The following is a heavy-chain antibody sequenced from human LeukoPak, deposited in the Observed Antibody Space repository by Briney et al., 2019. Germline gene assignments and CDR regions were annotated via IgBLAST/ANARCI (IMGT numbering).Heavy chain of an antibody. CDR1: GFTFDDYS. V-gene: IGHV3-9*01. J-gene: IGHJ4*02. CDR2: ISWNRCSI. Sequence: PGVSLRLSCTASGFTFDDYSIHWVRHAPGKGLEGVSDISWNRCSIGYADSVKGRFTISRDNAKNYLYLQMNSPIAEATAFYSCATDSTVYDTRGLDYWGPGTLVTVST. D-gene: IGHD3-22*01. CDR3: ATDSTVYDTRGLDY.